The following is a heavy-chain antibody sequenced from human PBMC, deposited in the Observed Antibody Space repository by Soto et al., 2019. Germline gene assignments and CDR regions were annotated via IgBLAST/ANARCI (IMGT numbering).Heavy chain of an antibody. J-gene: IGHJ4*02. CDR3: AVVRYYALGY. CDR2: INHSGST. V-gene: IGHV4-34*01. CDR1: GGSFSGYY. D-gene: IGHD2-2*01. Sequence: SETLSLTCAVYGGSFSGYYWSWIRQPPGKGLEWIGEINHSGSTNYNPSLKSRVTISVDTSKNQFSLKLSSVTAADTAVYYCAVVRYYALGYWGQGTLVTVSS.